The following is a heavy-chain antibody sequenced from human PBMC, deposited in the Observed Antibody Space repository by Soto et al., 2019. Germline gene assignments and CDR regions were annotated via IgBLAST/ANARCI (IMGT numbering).Heavy chain of an antibody. D-gene: IGHD6-13*01. Sequence: PGESLKISCKGSGYSFTSYWISWVRQMPGKGLEWMGRIDPSDSYTNYSPSFQGHVTISADKSISTAYLQWSSLKASDTAMYYCARTAIHSSSFVLTYYYGMDVWGQGTTVTVSS. J-gene: IGHJ6*02. CDR3: ARTAIHSSSFVLTYYYGMDV. V-gene: IGHV5-10-1*01. CDR1: GYSFTSYW. CDR2: IDPSDSYT.